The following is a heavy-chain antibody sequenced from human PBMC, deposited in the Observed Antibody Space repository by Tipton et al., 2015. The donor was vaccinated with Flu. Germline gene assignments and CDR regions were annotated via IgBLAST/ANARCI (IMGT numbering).Heavy chain of an antibody. CDR1: GGSISSYY. V-gene: IGHV4-59*01. D-gene: IGHD3-22*01. J-gene: IGHJ6*02. CDR3: ARDGYYYDSSGLMDV. CDR2: IYYSGST. Sequence: TLSLTCTVSGGSISSYYWSWIWQPPGKGLEWIGYIYYSGSTNYNPSLKSRVTISVDTSKNQFSLKLSSVTAADTAVCYCARDGYYYDSSGLMDVWGQGTTVTVSS.